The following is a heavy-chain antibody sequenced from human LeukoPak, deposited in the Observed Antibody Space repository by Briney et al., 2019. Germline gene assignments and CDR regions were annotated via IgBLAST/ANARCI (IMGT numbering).Heavy chain of an antibody. CDR1: GGSISSGSYY. CDR2: IYTSGST. J-gene: IGHJ4*02. V-gene: IGHV4-61*02. D-gene: IGHD6-13*01. Sequence: PSQTLSLTCTVSGGSISSGSYYWSWIRQPAGKGLEWIGRIYTSGSTNYNPSLKSRVTMSVDTSKNQFSLKLSSVTAADTAVYYCVRVAYDGPVAAGSLDYWGQGTLVTVSS. CDR3: VRVAYDGPVAAGSLDY.